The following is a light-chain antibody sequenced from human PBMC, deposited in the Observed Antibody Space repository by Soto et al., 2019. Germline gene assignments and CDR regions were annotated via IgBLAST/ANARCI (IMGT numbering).Light chain of an antibody. V-gene: IGKV3-11*01. J-gene: IGKJ1*01. CDR2: DAS. Sequence: EIVLTQSPATLSLSPGERATLSCRASQSVRSFLAWYQQKPGQPPRLLIYDASNRATGIPARFSGSGSGTDFTLSISSLEPEDFAVYYCQQRDDWPPWTFGQGTKVDIK. CDR1: QSVRSF. CDR3: QQRDDWPPWT.